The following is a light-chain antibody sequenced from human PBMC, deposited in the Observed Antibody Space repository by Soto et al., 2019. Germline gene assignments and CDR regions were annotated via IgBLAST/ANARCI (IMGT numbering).Light chain of an antibody. V-gene: IGLV2-14*01. CDR2: DVS. Sequence: QSVLTQPASVSGSPGQSITISCTGTSSDVGGYNYVSWYQQHPGKAPKLMIYDVSNRPSGVSNRFSGSKSGNTASLTISGLQAEDEADYYCISYTSSSTPYVFGSWTKRTVL. CDR1: SSDVGGYNY. CDR3: ISYTSSSTPYV. J-gene: IGLJ1*01.